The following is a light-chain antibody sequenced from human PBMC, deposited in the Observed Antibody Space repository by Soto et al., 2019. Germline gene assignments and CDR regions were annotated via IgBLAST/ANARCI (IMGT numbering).Light chain of an antibody. CDR1: SSDIGAYYF. V-gene: IGLV2-14*01. Sequence: QSALTQPASVSGSPGPSITISCTGSSSDIGAYYFVSWYQHHPGEAPKLLLYEVTTRPSGVSSRFSGSKSGNTASLTISGLQADDEATYYCSSYTTTNTPYVFGTGTKLTVL. CDR2: EVT. J-gene: IGLJ1*01. CDR3: SSYTTTNTPYV.